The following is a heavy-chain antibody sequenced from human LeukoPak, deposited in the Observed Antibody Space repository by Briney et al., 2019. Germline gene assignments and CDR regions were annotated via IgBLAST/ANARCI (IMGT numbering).Heavy chain of an antibody. J-gene: IGHJ4*02. CDR1: GFTFSSYA. CDR2: IIGSGGST. D-gene: IGHD2-15*01. V-gene: IGHV3-23*01. Sequence: GGSLRLSCAASGFTFSSYAMSWVRQAPGKGLEWVSAIIGSGGSTYYADSVKGRFTISRDNSKNTLYLQMNSLRAEDTAVYYRAQQGGQCSGGSCYYFLWGQGTLVTVSS. CDR3: AQQGGQCSGGSCYYFL.